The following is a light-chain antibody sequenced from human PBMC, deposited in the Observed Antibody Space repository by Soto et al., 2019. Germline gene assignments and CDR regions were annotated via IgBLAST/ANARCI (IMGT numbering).Light chain of an antibody. Sequence: DIVLTQSPDTLSLSPGERVTLSFRASQSISSSYLAWYQQKPGQAPRLLIYGASSRATGIPDRFSGSGSGTDFTLNITRLEPEDFAVYHCQQYNNWPPITFGQGTRLEIK. CDR3: QQYNNWPPIT. J-gene: IGKJ5*01. V-gene: IGKV3-20*01. CDR1: QSISSSY. CDR2: GAS.